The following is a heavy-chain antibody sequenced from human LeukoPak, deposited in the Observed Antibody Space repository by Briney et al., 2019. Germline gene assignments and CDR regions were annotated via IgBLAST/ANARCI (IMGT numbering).Heavy chain of an antibody. D-gene: IGHD5/OR15-5a*01. CDR1: GFTFSSYS. J-gene: IGHJ6*02. CDR2: ISSSSSYI. CDR3: ARVSSWYYGMDV. Sequence: GSLRLSCAASGFTFSSYSMNWVRQAPGKGLEWVSSISSSSSYIYYADSVKGRFTISRDNAKNSLYLQMNSLRAEDTAVYYCARVSSWYYGMDVWGQGTTVTVSS. V-gene: IGHV3-21*01.